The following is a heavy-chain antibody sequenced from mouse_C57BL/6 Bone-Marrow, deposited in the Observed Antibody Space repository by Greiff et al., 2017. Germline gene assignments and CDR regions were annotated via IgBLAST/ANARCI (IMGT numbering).Heavy chain of an antibody. J-gene: IGHJ2*01. Sequence: QVQLKESGPGILQPSQTLSLTCSFSGFSLSTFGMGVGWIRQPSGKGLEWLAHIWWDDDKYYNPALKSRLTISKDTSKNQVFRKIANVDTADTATYYCARSQLGYYFDYWGQGTTLTVSS. V-gene: IGHV8-8*01. CDR1: GFSLSTFGMG. CDR2: IWWDDDK. CDR3: ARSQLGYYFDY. D-gene: IGHD4-1*02.